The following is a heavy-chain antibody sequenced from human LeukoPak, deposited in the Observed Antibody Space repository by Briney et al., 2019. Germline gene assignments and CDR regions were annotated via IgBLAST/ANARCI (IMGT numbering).Heavy chain of an antibody. D-gene: IGHD6-13*01. Sequence: KPSETLSLTCAVYGGSFSGYYWSWIRQPPGKGLEWIGEINHSGSTNYNPSLKSRVTISVDTSKNQFSLKLSSVTAADTAVYYCARDKPAAGTRFYFDYWGRGTLVTVSS. V-gene: IGHV4-34*01. CDR3: ARDKPAAGTRFYFDY. CDR2: INHSGST. CDR1: GGSFSGYY. J-gene: IGHJ4*02.